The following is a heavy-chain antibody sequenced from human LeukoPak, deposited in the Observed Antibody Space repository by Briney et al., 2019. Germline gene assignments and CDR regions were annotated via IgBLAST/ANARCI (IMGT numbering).Heavy chain of an antibody. CDR1: GYTFTIYG. V-gene: IGHV1-18*01. D-gene: IGHD2-2*01. Sequence: GASVKVSCKASGYTFTIYGISWVRQAPGQGLEWMGWISAYNGNTNYAQKLQGRVTMTTDTSTSTAYMELRSLRSDDTAVYYCASSAAPLNDAFDIWGQGTMVTVSS. J-gene: IGHJ3*02. CDR2: ISAYNGNT. CDR3: ASSAAPLNDAFDI.